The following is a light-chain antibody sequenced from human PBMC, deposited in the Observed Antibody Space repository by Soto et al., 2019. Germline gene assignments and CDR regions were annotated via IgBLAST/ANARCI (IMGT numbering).Light chain of an antibody. CDR2: AAS. J-gene: IGKJ2*01. Sequence: DIQMTQSPSSLSASVGDRVTITCRASQSISWYLNWYQQKPGKAPKLLIYAASSLQSGVPSRFSGSGSRTDFTLTISSLQPEDFATYYCQQSYSTPQNTFGQGTKLEIK. CDR1: QSISWY. V-gene: IGKV1-39*01. CDR3: QQSYSTPQNT.